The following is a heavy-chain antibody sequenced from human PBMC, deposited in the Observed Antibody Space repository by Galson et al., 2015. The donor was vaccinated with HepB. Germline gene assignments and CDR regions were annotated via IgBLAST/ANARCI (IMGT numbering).Heavy chain of an antibody. CDR1: GFTVSSNY. Sequence: SLRLSCAASGFTVSSNYMSWVRQAPGKGLEWVSVIYSGGSTYYADSVKGRFTISRDNSKNTLYLQMNSLRAEDTAVYYCARWGDGYTPLGYWGQGTLVTVSS. J-gene: IGHJ4*02. V-gene: IGHV3-66*01. D-gene: IGHD5-24*01. CDR3: ARWGDGYTPLGY. CDR2: IYSGGST.